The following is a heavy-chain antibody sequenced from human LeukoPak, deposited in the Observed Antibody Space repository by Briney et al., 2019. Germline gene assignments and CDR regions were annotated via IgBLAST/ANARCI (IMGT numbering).Heavy chain of an antibody. CDR1: GGSISSGDYY. Sequence: SETLSLTCTVSGGSISSGDYYWSWIRQPPGKGLEWIGYIYYSGSTHYNPSLKSRVTISVDTSKNQFSLKLSSVTAADTAVYYCARIPPIYGDYSDYWGQGTLVTVSS. V-gene: IGHV4-30-4*01. D-gene: IGHD4-17*01. J-gene: IGHJ4*02. CDR2: IYYSGST. CDR3: ARIPPIYGDYSDY.